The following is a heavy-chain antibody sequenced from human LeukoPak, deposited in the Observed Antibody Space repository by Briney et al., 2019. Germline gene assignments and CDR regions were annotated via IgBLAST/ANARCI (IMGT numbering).Heavy chain of an antibody. Sequence: PSETLSLTCSVSGASIRSYYWSWIRQPPGKGLEWIGYIYTSGSTNHSPSLKGRVSLSMDTSKNHFSLTLSSVTAADTAVYYCARQPLLGSYWFFALWGRGTLVTVSS. CDR3: ARQPLLGSYWFFAL. CDR2: IYTSGST. J-gene: IGHJ2*01. CDR1: GASIRSYY. V-gene: IGHV4-4*09. D-gene: IGHD2-8*02.